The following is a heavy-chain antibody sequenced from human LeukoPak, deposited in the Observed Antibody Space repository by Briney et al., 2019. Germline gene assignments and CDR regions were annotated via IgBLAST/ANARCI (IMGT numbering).Heavy chain of an antibody. CDR2: XIPIFGTA. CDR1: GGTFSSYA. D-gene: IGHD3-22*01. Sequence: SVKVSCKASGGTFSSYAISWXRXAXGQGXEWMGGXIPIFGTANYAQKXQGRVTITADESTSTAYMELSSLRSEDTAVYYCARDGLSSGYYSGPFDYWGQGTLVTVSS. V-gene: IGHV1-69*01. CDR3: ARDGLSSGYYSGPFDY. J-gene: IGHJ4*02.